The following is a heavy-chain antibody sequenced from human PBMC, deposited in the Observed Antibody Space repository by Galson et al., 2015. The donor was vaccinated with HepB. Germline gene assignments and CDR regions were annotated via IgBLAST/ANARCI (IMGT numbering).Heavy chain of an antibody. D-gene: IGHD6-19*01. Sequence: SVKVSCKASGYIFTDYYMHWVRQAPGQGLEWMGLINPNSGGTKYAQKFQGRVTMTRNTSISTAYMEVSRLRSDDTAVYYCARVVSSGWYFGGCDIWGQGTMVTVSS. CDR3: ARVVSSGWYFGGCDI. J-gene: IGHJ3*02. CDR2: INPNSGGT. V-gene: IGHV1-2*02. CDR1: GYIFTDYY.